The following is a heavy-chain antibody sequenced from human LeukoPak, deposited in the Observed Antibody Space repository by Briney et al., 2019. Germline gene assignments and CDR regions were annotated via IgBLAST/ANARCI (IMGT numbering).Heavy chain of an antibody. CDR1: GFTFSDYY. V-gene: IGHV3-11*04. CDR2: ISSSGSIT. J-gene: IGHJ6*02. Sequence: PGGSLRLSCAASGFTFSDYYMSWIRQAPGKGLEWVSYISSSGSITYYADSVKGRFTISRDNAKNSLYLQMNSLRAEDTAVYYCASTPYCSGGSCYFYYGMDVWGQGTTVTVSS. D-gene: IGHD2-15*01. CDR3: ASTPYCSGGSCYFYYGMDV.